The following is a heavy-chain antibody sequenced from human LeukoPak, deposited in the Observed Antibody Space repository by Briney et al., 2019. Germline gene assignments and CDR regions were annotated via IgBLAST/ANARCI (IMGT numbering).Heavy chain of an antibody. J-gene: IGHJ4*02. V-gene: IGHV4-4*07. CDR3: ARDSYYYDSSGLDY. Sequence: PSETLSLTCTVSGGSFIGHYWSWLRQAPGKGLEWIGHIYTSGSSQFNPSLESRVAMSIDMSKNQLSLKVRSVTAADTAVYYCARDSYYYDSSGLDYWGQGTLVTVSS. CDR1: GGSFIGHY. D-gene: IGHD3-22*01. CDR2: IYTSGSS.